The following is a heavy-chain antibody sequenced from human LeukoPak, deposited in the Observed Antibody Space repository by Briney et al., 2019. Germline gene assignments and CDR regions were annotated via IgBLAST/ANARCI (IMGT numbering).Heavy chain of an antibody. V-gene: IGHV1-2*02. Sequence: GSLKVSCEASGYTFTGYYMHWVRQAPGQGLEWVLCITPNIGVTNYAQKFQGRVSMTRDTSISTDYLDLSGLRSDAAAVYYYARDPNYDCSDPLWSHYGMDLWGQGTTVTVSS. CDR1: GYTFTGYY. D-gene: IGHD3-10*01. J-gene: IGHJ6*02. CDR2: ITPNIGVT. CDR3: ARDPNYDCSDPLWSHYGMDL.